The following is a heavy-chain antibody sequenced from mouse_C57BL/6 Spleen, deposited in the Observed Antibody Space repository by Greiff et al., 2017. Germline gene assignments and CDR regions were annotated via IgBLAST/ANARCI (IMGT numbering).Heavy chain of an antibody. CDR1: GFTFSDYG. D-gene: IGHD1-1*01. CDR3: ASYYGSSYNWYFDV. CDR2: ISSGSSTI. J-gene: IGHJ1*03. Sequence: QLVESGGGLVKPGGSLKLSCAASGFTFSDYGMHWVRQAPEKGLEWVAYISSGSSTIYYADTVKGRFTISSDNAKNTLFLQMTSLRSEDTAMYYCASYYGSSYNWYFDVWGTGTTVTVSS. V-gene: IGHV5-17*01.